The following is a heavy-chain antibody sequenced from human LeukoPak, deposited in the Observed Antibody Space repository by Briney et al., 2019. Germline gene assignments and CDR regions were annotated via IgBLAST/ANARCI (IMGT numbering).Heavy chain of an antibody. CDR3: ARDRGEGASPFDY. D-gene: IGHD1-26*01. J-gene: IGHJ4*02. V-gene: IGHV3-33*08. CDR2: IWYDGSNK. Sequence: GGSLRLSCAASGFTISSYYMSWVRQAPGKGLEWVAVIWYDGSNKYYADSVKGRFTISRDNSKNTLYLQMNSLRAEDTAVYYCARDRGEGASPFDYWGQGTLVTVSS. CDR1: GFTISSYY.